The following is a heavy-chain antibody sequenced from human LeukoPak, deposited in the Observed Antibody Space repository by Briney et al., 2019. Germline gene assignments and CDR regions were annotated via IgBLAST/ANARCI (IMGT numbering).Heavy chain of an antibody. CDR1: GGSFSGYY. V-gene: IGHV4-34*01. CDR3: ARTLLESVAGPFDY. D-gene: IGHD6-19*01. Sequence: SETLSLTCAVYGGSFSGYYWSWIRQPPGKGLEWIGEINHSGSTNYNPSLKSRVTISVDTSKNQFSLKLSSVTAADTVVYYCARTLLESVAGPFDYWGQGTLVTVSS. J-gene: IGHJ4*02. CDR2: INHSGST.